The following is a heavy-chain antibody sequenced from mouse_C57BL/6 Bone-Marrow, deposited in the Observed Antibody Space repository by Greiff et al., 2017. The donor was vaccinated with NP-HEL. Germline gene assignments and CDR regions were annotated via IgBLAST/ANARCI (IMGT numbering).Heavy chain of an antibody. CDR1: GYTFTSYG. CDR3: ARSPYYGGYFDV. CDR2: IYPRSGNT. D-gene: IGHD1-1*01. J-gene: IGHJ1*03. V-gene: IGHV1-81*01. Sequence: VQLQQSGAELARPGASVKLSCKASGYTFTSYGISWVKQRTGQGLEWIGEIYPRSGNTYYNEKFKGKATLTADKSSSTAYMELRSLTSEDSAVYFCARSPYYGGYFDVWGTGTTVTVSS.